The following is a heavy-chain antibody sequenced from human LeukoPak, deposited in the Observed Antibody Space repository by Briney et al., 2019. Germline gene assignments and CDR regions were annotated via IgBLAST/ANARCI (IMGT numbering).Heavy chain of an antibody. CDR2: ISGSGGST. J-gene: IGHJ4*02. Sequence: GGSLRLSCVPSGFTFSNYAMNWVRQAPGKGLEWVSAISGSGGSTYYADSVKGRFTISRDNSKYTLYLQMNSLRAEYTGVYYCAKVGSGSGQYWGQATLVTVSS. D-gene: IGHD3-3*01. CDR1: GFTFSNYA. CDR3: AKVGSGSGQY. V-gene: IGHV3-23*01.